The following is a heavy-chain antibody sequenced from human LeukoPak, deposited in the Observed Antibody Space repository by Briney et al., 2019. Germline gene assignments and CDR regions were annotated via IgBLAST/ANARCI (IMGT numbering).Heavy chain of an antibody. V-gene: IGHV4-34*01. CDR3: ARGQFQRDY. CDR1: GGSFSGYF. Sequence: SETLSLTCAVYGGSFSGYFWTWIRQPTGKGLEWIGEINHSGSTYYNPSLKSRVTISVDTSKKQFPLDLSSVTAADTAVYYCARGQFQRDYWGQGTLVTVSS. J-gene: IGHJ4*02. CDR2: INHSGST. D-gene: IGHD5-24*01.